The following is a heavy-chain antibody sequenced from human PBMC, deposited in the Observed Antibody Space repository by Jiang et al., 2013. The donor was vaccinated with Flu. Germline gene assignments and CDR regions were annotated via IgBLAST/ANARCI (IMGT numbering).Heavy chain of an antibody. CDR2: ISYDGSNK. V-gene: IGHV3-30-3*01. CDR1: GFTFSSYA. D-gene: IGHD3-22*01. Sequence: VQLVESGGGVVQPGRSLRLSCAASGFTFSSYAMHWVRQAPGKGLEWVAVISYDGSNKYYADSVKGRFTISRDNSKNTLYLQMNSLRAEDTAVYYCARDWADYYDSSGYLDYWGQGTLVTVSS. J-gene: IGHJ4*02. CDR3: ARDWADYYDSSGYLDY.